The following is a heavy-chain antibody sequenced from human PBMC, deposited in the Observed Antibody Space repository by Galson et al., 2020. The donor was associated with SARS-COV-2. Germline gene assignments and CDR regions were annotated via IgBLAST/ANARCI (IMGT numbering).Heavy chain of an antibody. D-gene: IGHD5-12*01. CDR1: GGSLSDYY. J-gene: IGHJ4*02. V-gene: IGHV4-34*01. CDR2: INDSGNT. Sequence: SETLSLTCDVSGGSLSDYYWAWIRQSPEKGLEWIGEINDSGNTHYNPSLKSRTTISIDTSKSQFSLKLTSVTVADTAVYYCARGGPDIVAHFAYWGQGTQVTVSS. CDR3: ARGGPDIVAHFAY.